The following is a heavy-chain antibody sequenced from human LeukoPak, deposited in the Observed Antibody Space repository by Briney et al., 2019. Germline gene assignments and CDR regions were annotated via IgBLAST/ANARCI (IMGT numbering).Heavy chain of an antibody. D-gene: IGHD2-15*01. Sequence: PSQTLSLTCTVSGGSISSGSYYWSWIRQPAGKGLEWIGRIYTTGSTNYNPSPKSRVTMSVDTSKNQFSLKLSSVTAADTAVYYCARGVVVVAAMEDYYYYYYMDVWGKGTTVTVSS. V-gene: IGHV4-61*02. CDR1: GGSISSGSYY. J-gene: IGHJ6*03. CDR3: ARGVVVVAAMEDYYYYYYMDV. CDR2: IYTTGST.